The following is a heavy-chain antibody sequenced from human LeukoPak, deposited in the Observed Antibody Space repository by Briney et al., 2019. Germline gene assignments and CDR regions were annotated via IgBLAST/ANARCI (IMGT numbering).Heavy chain of an antibody. CDR1: GFTVSSNY. CDR3: AKDPSGTTGGVDY. CDR2: IYSGGST. Sequence: PGGSLRLSCAASGFTVSSNYMSWVRQAPGKGLEWVSVIYSGGSTYYADSVKGRFTISRDNSKNTLYLQMNSLRAEDTAVYYCAKDPSGTTGGVDYWGQGTLVTVSS. V-gene: IGHV3-53*01. D-gene: IGHD1-7*01. J-gene: IGHJ4*02.